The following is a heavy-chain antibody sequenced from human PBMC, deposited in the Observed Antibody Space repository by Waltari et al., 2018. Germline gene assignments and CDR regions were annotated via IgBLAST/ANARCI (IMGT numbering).Heavy chain of an antibody. Sequence: EVQLLESGGGLVQPGGSLRLSCAASGFTFSSYAMSWVRQGAGKGREWVSAISGSGGSTYYADSVKGRFTISRDNSKNTLYLQMNSLRAEDTAVYYCAKAYDSSGYSSFDYWGQGTLVTVSS. D-gene: IGHD3-22*01. J-gene: IGHJ4*02. CDR3: AKAYDSSGYSSFDY. V-gene: IGHV3-23*01. CDR2: ISGSGGST. CDR1: GFTFSSYA.